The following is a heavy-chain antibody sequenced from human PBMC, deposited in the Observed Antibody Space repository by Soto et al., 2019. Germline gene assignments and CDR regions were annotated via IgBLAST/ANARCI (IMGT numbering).Heavy chain of an antibody. V-gene: IGHV3-23*01. CDR1: GFTLSNYA. Sequence: PGGSLRLSCAASGFTLSNYAMNWVRQAPGLGLEWVSAISVSGSSTFYADSVKGRFTISRDKSKNTLYLQMSTLSAEDTAVYYCAKDLGAGHDLWSGSYTAFDYWGQGTQGTVSS. D-gene: IGHD3-3*01. J-gene: IGHJ4*02. CDR3: AKDLGAGHDLWSGSYTAFDY. CDR2: ISVSGSST.